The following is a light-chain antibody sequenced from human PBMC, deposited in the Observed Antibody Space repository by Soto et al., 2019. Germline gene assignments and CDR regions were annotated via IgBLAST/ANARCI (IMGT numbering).Light chain of an antibody. V-gene: IGKV3-15*01. CDR1: QRVSSN. CDR3: QHYNNWPPLT. CDR2: GAS. Sequence: EIVMTQSPATLSVSPGERANLSCRASQRVSSNLAWYQQKPGQAPRLLIYGASTRATGIPARFSGSGSGTEFTLTISSLQSEDFAVYYCQHYNNWPPLTFGGGNKVEIK. J-gene: IGKJ4*01.